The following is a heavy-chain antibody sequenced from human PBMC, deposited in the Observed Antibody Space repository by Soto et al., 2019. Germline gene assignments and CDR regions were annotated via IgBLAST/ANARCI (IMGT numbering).Heavy chain of an antibody. CDR2: IYYSAYSGTT. CDR1: GGSINSGGLY. Sequence: SETLSLTCTVSGGSINSGGLYWTWIRQHPGKGLEWIGNIYYSAYSGTTYYNPSLKSRITISADTSKNQFSLRLSSVTAADTAVYYCARGHGNLDYWGQGTLVTVSS. V-gene: IGHV4-31*03. J-gene: IGHJ4*02. CDR3: ARGHGNLDY.